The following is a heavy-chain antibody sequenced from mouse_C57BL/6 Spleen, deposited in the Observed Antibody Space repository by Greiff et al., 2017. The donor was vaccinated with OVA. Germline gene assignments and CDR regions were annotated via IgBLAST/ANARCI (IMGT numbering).Heavy chain of an antibody. Sequence: EVKLVESVAELVRPGASVKLSCTASGFNIKNTYMHWVKQRPEQGLEWIGRIDPANGNTKYAPKFQGKATLTADTSSNTAYLQLSSLSSEDTAIYYCARSDYGSPFAYWGQGTLVTVSA. CDR3: ARSDYGSPFAY. V-gene: IGHV14-3*01. CDR2: IDPANGNT. D-gene: IGHD1-1*01. CDR1: GFNIKNTY. J-gene: IGHJ3*01.